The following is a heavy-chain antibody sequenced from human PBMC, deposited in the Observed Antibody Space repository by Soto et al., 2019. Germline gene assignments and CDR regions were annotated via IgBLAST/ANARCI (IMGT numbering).Heavy chain of an antibody. V-gene: IGHV6-1*01. CDR3: ARVVGSSEHDY. J-gene: IGHJ4*02. CDR2: TYYRSKWHS. D-gene: IGHD6-13*01. CDR1: GDSVSSNSAA. Sequence: QTLSLTCAISGDSVSSNSAAWNWIRHSPSRGLEWLGRTYYRSKWHSEYAVSVKSRISIKPDTSKNQFSLQLNSVTPEDTAMYYCARVVGSSEHDYWGQGTLVTVSS.